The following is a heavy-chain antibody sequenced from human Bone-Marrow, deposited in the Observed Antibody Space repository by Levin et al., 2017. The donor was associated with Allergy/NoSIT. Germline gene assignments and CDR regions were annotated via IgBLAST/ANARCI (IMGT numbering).Heavy chain of an antibody. V-gene: IGHV3-11*06. CDR1: GFTFSDYY. Sequence: GESLKISCAASGFTFSDYYMSWIRQAPGKGLEWVSYISSSSSYTNYADSVKGRFTISRDNAKNSLYLQMNSLRAEDTAVYYCARGHYVVVPAPIDYWGQGTLVTVSS. D-gene: IGHD2-2*01. J-gene: IGHJ4*02. CDR2: ISSSSSYT. CDR3: ARGHYVVVPAPIDY.